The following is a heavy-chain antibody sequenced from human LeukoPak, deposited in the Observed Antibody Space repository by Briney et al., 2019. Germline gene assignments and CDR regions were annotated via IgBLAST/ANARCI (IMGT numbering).Heavy chain of an antibody. J-gene: IGHJ4*02. Sequence: GGSLRLSCAASGFTFRNYGMHWVRQAPGKGLKWVAVIWSDGSTKYYAESVQGRFTISRDTSKNRLYLQLNSLRVEDTAVFYCARDTSSSWYYFDHWGQGTLVTVSS. D-gene: IGHD6-13*01. CDR2: IWSDGSTK. V-gene: IGHV3-33*01. CDR1: GFTFRNYG. CDR3: ARDTSSSWYYFDH.